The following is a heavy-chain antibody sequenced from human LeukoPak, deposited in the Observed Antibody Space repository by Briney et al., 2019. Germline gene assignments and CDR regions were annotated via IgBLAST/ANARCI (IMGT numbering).Heavy chain of an antibody. CDR3: ARRAGSGRDFDY. Sequence: ASVKVSCKASGYTFTCYYMHWVRQAPGQGLEWMGRINPNSGGTNYAQKFQGRVTMTRDTSISTAYMELSRLRSDDTAVYYCARRAGSGRDFDYWGQGTLVTVSS. CDR2: INPNSGGT. J-gene: IGHJ4*02. D-gene: IGHD3-10*01. V-gene: IGHV1-2*06. CDR1: GYTFTCYY.